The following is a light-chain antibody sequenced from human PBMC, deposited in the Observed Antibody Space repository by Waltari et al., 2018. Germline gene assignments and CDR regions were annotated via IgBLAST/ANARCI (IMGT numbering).Light chain of an antibody. CDR1: SSDVGSYNL. CDR3: FSYAGSSTSWV. Sequence: QSALTQPASVSGSPGQSTTISCTGTSSDVGSYNLVSWYQQHPGKAPKLMIFEVTKRPSGVSNRFSGSKSGNTASLTISGLQPEDEADFYCFSYAGSSTSWVFGGGTKLTVL. CDR2: EVT. J-gene: IGLJ3*02. V-gene: IGLV2-23*02.